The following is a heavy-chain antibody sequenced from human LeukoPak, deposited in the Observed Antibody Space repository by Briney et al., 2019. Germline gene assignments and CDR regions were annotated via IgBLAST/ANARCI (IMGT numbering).Heavy chain of an antibody. Sequence: TGGSLRLSCAASGFTFSNYWMSWVRQAPGKGLEWVANIKQDGNEKYYVDSVKGRFTISRDNAKNSLYLQMNSLRAEDTAVYYCASGYNYGYLFDYWGHGTLVTVSS. CDR3: ASGYNYGYLFDY. J-gene: IGHJ4*01. CDR2: IKQDGNEK. CDR1: GFTFSNYW. D-gene: IGHD5-18*01. V-gene: IGHV3-7*01.